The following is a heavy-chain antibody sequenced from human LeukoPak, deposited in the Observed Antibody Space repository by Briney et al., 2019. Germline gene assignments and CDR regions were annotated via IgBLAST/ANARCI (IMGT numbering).Heavy chain of an antibody. D-gene: IGHD4-17*01. Sequence: GGSLRLSCAASGFSLSSCAMNWVRQAPGKGLEWVSGISSSAGRTYYADSVKGRFTISRDNSKNTLYLQMNSLRAEDTAVYYCAKVLTVATGNYYFGYWGQGTLVTVSS. CDR2: ISSSAGRT. CDR3: AKVLTVATGNYYFGY. J-gene: IGHJ4*02. CDR1: GFSLSSCA. V-gene: IGHV3-23*01.